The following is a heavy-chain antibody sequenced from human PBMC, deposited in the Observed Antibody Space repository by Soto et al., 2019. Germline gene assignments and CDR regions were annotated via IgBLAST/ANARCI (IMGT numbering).Heavy chain of an antibody. J-gene: IGHJ3*02. CDR2: IYTSGST. D-gene: IGHD3-22*01. V-gene: IGHV4-4*07. CDR3: ARDRRGYDSSGYYWAFDI. Sequence: QVQLQESGPGLVKPSETLSLTCTVSGGSISSYYWSWIRQPAGKGLEWIGRIYTSGSTNYNPSLKSRVTMSVDTSKNQFSLKLSSVTAADTAVYYCARDRRGYDSSGYYWAFDIWGQGTMVTVSS. CDR1: GGSISSYY.